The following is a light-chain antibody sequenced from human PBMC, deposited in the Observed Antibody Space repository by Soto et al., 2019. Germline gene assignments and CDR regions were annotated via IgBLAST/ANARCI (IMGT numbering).Light chain of an antibody. V-gene: IGLV2-8*01. CDR3: SSYAGSNNLV. CDR1: SSDVGGYNY. J-gene: IGLJ1*01. CDR2: EVS. Sequence: QCALTQPPSESGSPGQSVTISCTGTSSDVGGYNYVSWYQQHPGKAPKLMIYEVSKRPSGVPDRFSGSKSGNTASLTVSGLQAEDEADYYCSSYAGSNNLVFGTGTKLTVL.